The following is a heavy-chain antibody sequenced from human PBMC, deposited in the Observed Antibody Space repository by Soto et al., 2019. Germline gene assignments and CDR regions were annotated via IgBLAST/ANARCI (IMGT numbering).Heavy chain of an antibody. J-gene: IGHJ5*02. CDR2: IYYSGST. V-gene: IGHV4-61*01. D-gene: IGHD6-13*01. CDR3: ARDRIAAAGTRWFDP. Sequence: SETLSLTCTVSGGSVSSGSYCWSWIRQPPGKGLEWIGYIYYSGSTNYNPSLKSRVTISADTSKNQFSLKLSSVTAADTAVYYCARDRIAAAGTRWFDPWGRGTLVTVSS. CDR1: GGSVSSGSYC.